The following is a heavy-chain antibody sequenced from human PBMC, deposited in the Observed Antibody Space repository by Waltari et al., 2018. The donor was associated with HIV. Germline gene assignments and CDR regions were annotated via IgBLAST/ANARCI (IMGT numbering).Heavy chain of an antibody. CDR3: ARMLRAPAAGRFFYYIDF. J-gene: IGHJ4*02. Sequence: EVPLMDAGGALVQPGGSLSVSCTASGFTMRNDVLQGGRQLPGKALEWVSDLGTAGDTYYSHSVRGRFTISRENAKNSVYLLLSGLRGDDTAIYYCARMLRAPAAGRFFYYIDFWGQGTLVTVS. V-gene: IGHV3-13*01. D-gene: IGHD6-13*01. CDR1: GFTMRNDV. CDR2: LGTAGDT.